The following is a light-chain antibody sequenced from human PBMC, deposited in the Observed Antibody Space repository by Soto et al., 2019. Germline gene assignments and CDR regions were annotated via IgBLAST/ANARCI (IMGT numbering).Light chain of an antibody. CDR1: QSVSSY. J-gene: IGKJ1*01. CDR2: DAS. Sequence: IVMTHSPATLSVSPGEIATLSFRASQSVSSYLAWYQQKPGQAPRLLIYDASNRATGIPARFSGSGSGTDFSLIIGRLEPEDFAVYICQQYGASPWTFGQGTKVDIK. V-gene: IGKV3-11*01. CDR3: QQYGASPWT.